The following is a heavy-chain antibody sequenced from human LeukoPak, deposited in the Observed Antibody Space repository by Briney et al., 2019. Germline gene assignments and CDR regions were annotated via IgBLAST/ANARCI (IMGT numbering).Heavy chain of an antibody. CDR2: ISGSGGST. D-gene: IGHD5-24*01. J-gene: IGHJ4*02. Sequence: PGGSLRLSCAASGFTFSTYGMSWVRQAPGKGLEWVSPISGSGGSTYYADSVKGRFTISRDNSKNTLYLQMKSLRAEDTAVYYCAKHRDGYRTYFDSWGQGTLVTVSS. CDR3: AKHRDGYRTYFDS. V-gene: IGHV3-23*01. CDR1: GFTFSTYG.